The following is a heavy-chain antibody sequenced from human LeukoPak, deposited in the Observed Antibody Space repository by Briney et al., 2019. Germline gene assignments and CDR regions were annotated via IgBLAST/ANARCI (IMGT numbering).Heavy chain of an antibody. CDR3: ARQYDSYFYYYLDL. J-gene: IGHJ6*03. V-gene: IGHV4-61*02. CDR1: GGSISSGSYY. CDR2: IYTSGST. D-gene: IGHD2-2*01. Sequence: SQTLSLTCTVSGGSISSGSYYWSWLRQPAGTGLEWIGRIYTSGSTNYNPSLKSRVTMSVDTSRNQFSLKLSFVTAADTAVYYCARQYDSYFYYYLDLWGTGTTVTVPS.